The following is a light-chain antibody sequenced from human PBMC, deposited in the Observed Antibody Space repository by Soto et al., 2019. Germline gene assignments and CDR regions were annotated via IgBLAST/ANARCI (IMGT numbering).Light chain of an antibody. CDR1: SSDVGGYKY. V-gene: IGLV2-14*01. CDR3: SSYTSSSTRV. J-gene: IGLJ1*01. Sequence: QLVLTQPASVSGSPGQSITISCTGTSSDVGGYKYVSWYQQHPGEAPKLMIYDVSNRPSGVSNRFSGSKSGNTASLTISGLQAEDEADYYWSSYTSSSTRVFGTGTKVTVL. CDR2: DVS.